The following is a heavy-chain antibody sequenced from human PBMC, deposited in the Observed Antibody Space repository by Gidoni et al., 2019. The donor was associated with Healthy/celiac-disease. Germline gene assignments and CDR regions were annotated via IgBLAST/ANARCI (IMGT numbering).Heavy chain of an antibody. J-gene: IGHJ4*02. CDR1: GDSVTSNSAA. CDR2: TYYRSKWYN. CDR3: ARGLTMVRGDEPNFDY. D-gene: IGHD3-10*01. Sequence: QVQLQQSGPGLVKPSQTLSLTCAIPGDSVTSNSAAWNWIRQSPSRGLEWLGRTYYRSKWYNDYAVSVKSRITINPDTSKNQFSLQLNSVTPEDTAVYYCARGLTMVRGDEPNFDYWGQGTLVTVSS. V-gene: IGHV6-1*01.